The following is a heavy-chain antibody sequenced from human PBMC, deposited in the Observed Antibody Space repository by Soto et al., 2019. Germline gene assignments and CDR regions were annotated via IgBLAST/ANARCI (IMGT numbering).Heavy chain of an antibody. CDR1: GFTFSSYA. J-gene: IGHJ5*02. Sequence: LGGSLRLSCSASGFTFSSYAMSWVRQAPGKGLEWVSAISGSGGSTYYADSVKGRFTISRDNSKNTLYLQMNSLRAEDTAVYYCAPADNSNYLSWFDPWGQGTLVTVSS. CDR3: APADNSNYLSWFDP. V-gene: IGHV3-23*01. CDR2: ISGSGGST. D-gene: IGHD4-4*01.